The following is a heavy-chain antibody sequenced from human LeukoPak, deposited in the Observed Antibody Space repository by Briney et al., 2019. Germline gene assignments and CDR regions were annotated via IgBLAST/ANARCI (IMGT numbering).Heavy chain of an antibody. D-gene: IGHD2-2*01. CDR2: IRYDGSNK. CDR3: AKDHCSSTSCYYFDY. J-gene: IGHJ4*02. Sequence: GGSLRLSCAASGFTFSSYGMHWVRQAPGKGLEWVAFIRYDGSNKYYTDSVKGRFTISRDNSKNTLYLQMNSLRAEDTAVYYCAKDHCSSTSCYYFDYWGQGTLVTVSS. V-gene: IGHV3-30*02. CDR1: GFTFSSYG.